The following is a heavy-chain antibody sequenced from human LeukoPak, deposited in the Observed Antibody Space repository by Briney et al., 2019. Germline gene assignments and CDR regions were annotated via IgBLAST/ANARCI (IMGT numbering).Heavy chain of an antibody. CDR2: IYWDDDK. CDR1: GFSLTTSGVG. J-gene: IGHJ4*02. CDR3: AHRLRVVALGNYFDY. Sequence: SGATLVNPTQTLTLTCSFSGFSLTTSGVGVGWIRQPLGKALQWLALIYWDDDKRYSPSLKSRLTITKDTSKNQVVLTMTNMDPVDTGAYYCAHRLRVVALGNYFDYWGQGTPVTVSS. V-gene: IGHV2-5*02. D-gene: IGHD3-22*01.